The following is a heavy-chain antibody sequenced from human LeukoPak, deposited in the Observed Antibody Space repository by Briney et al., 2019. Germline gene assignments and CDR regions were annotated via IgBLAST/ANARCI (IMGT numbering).Heavy chain of an antibody. CDR1: GFTFSSYA. CDR3: AKEGSDDFWSGYYYLY. Sequence: PGGSLRLSCAASGFTFSSYAMSWVRQAPGKGLEWVSAISGSGGSTYYAASVKGRFTISRDTSKNTLYLQINSLRAEDTAVYYCAKEGSDDFWSGYYYLYWGQGTLVTVSS. V-gene: IGHV3-23*01. CDR2: ISGSGGST. J-gene: IGHJ4*02. D-gene: IGHD3-3*01.